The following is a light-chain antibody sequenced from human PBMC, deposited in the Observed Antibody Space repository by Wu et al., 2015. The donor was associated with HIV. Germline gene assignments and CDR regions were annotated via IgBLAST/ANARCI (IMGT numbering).Light chain of an antibody. J-gene: IGKJ5*01. CDR1: HSVSVY. V-gene: IGKV3-11*01. CDR3: QQRTTSIA. Sequence: EIVLTQSPGTLSLSPGERATLSCRASHSVSVYDASTRAPGVPARFRGSGAGTDFTLTIDSLEPEDFAVYYCQQRTTSIAFGQGTRLDLK. CDR2: DAS.